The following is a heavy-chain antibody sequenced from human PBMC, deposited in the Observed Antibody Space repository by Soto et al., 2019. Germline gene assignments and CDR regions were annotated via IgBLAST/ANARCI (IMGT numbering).Heavy chain of an antibody. CDR1: GFPFSSRA. CDR3: AEWGGYCSGADCRA. J-gene: IGHJ5*02. D-gene: IGHD2-15*01. Sequence: EVQLLESGGGLVQPGGSLRLSCAASGFPFSSRAMSWVRQAPGKGLEWVSAISGSGTITYYADSVKGRFTISRGTSKNTVYVTINRLKADDTAVYYCAEWGGYCSGADCRAWGQGTVVTVSS. CDR2: ISGSGTIT. V-gene: IGHV3-23*01.